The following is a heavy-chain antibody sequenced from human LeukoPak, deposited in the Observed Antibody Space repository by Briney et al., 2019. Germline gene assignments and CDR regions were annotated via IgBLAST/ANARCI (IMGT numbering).Heavy chain of an antibody. CDR3: AELGITMIGGV. D-gene: IGHD3-10*02. Sequence: GGSLRLSCAASGFTFSSYWMHWIRQAPGKGLVWVSRINSDGSRTTYADSVKGRFTISRDNAKNSLYLQMNSLRAEDTAVYYCAELGITMIGGVWGKGTTVTISS. V-gene: IGHV3-74*03. J-gene: IGHJ6*04. CDR2: INSDGSRT. CDR1: GFTFSSYW.